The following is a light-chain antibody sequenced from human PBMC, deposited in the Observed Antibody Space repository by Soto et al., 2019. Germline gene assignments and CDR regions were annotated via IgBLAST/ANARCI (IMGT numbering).Light chain of an antibody. CDR1: SSDVSAYDY. Sequence: QSALTQPRSVSGSPGQSVTISCTGTSSDVSAYDYVSWYQHRPGKPPKLMIYDLNKRPSGVPDRFSGSKSGNTASLTISGLQAEDEADYFCCSSAPESTYVFGTGTKLTVL. CDR2: DLN. CDR3: CSSAPESTYV. J-gene: IGLJ1*01. V-gene: IGLV2-11*01.